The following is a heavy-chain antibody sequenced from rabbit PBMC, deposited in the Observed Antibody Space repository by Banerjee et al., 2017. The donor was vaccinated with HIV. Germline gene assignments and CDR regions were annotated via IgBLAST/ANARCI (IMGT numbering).Heavy chain of an antibody. CDR1: GFDFSSNA. D-gene: IGHD1-1*01. J-gene: IGHJ4*01. V-gene: IGHV1S40*01. Sequence: QSLEESGGDLVKPGASLTLTCKASGFDFSSNAMCWVRQAPGKGLEWIACIYVGSSGSTDYASWAKGRFTISKTSSTTVTLQMTSLTAADTATYFCAREYTNSSHYYGFSLWGPGTLVTVS. CDR3: AREYTNSSHYYGFSL. CDR2: IYVGSSGST.